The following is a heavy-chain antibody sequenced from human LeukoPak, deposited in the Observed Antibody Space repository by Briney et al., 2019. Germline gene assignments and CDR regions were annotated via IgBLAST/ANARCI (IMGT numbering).Heavy chain of an antibody. J-gene: IGHJ4*02. CDR1: GFTVSNFW. CDR2: INSDGSDT. D-gene: IGHD2-8*02. Sequence: PWVSLRLSCAASGFTVSNFWRPWVRQAPGQGLVWVSRINSDGSDTSYAASVKGRLTISRDNAKNTLYLQMNSLRAEDTAIYYCVGGYDPHYWGQGTLVTVSS. CDR3: VGGYDPHY. V-gene: IGHV3-74*01.